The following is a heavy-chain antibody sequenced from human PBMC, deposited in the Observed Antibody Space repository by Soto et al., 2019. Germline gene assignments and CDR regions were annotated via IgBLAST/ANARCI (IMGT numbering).Heavy chain of an antibody. Sequence: ASVKVSCKASGYTFTSYGISWVRQAPGQGLEWMGWINPNSGGTNYAQKFQGRVTMTRDTSISTAYMELSRLRSDDTAVYYCARDPAVTMVRGVKIDYYGMDVWGQGTTVTVSS. J-gene: IGHJ6*02. D-gene: IGHD3-10*01. V-gene: IGHV1-2*02. CDR2: INPNSGGT. CDR1: GYTFTSYG. CDR3: ARDPAVTMVRGVKIDYYGMDV.